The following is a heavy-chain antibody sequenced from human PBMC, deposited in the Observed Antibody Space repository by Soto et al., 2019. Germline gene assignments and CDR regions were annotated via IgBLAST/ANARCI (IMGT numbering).Heavy chain of an antibody. CDR2: ISYDGTDE. J-gene: IGHJ4*02. CDR3: ARGSNWNYFDY. CDR1: GFTFSTYA. Sequence: GGSLRLSCAASGFTFSTYAMHWVRQAPGKGLEWLAVISYDGTDEYYADSVKGRFTISKTISRSTLFLQMNSLRVEDTAVYYCARGSNWNYFDYWGQGTLVTVS. D-gene: IGHD1-1*01. V-gene: IGHV3-30-3*01.